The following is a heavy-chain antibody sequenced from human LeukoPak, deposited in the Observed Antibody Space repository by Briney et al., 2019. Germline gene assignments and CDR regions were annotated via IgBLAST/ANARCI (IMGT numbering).Heavy chain of an antibody. D-gene: IGHD4/OR15-4a*01. CDR3: ARRSMVRTVGYYYGMDV. V-gene: IGHV4-59*08. CDR1: GGSISSYY. Sequence: SETLSLTCSVSGGSISSYYWSWIRQPPGKGLEWIGYIYYSGSTNYNPSLKSRVTISVDTSKKQFSLKLSSVTAADTAVYYCARRSMVRTVGYYYGMDVWGRGTTVTVSS. J-gene: IGHJ6*04. CDR2: IYYSGST.